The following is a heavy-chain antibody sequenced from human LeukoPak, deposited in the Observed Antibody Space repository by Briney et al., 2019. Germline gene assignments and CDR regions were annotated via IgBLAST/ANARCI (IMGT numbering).Heavy chain of an antibody. CDR1: GYTFTSYG. D-gene: IGHD5-12*01. CDR3: AREGIVATRPRRYFDY. Sequence: GASVKVSCKASGYTFTSYGISWVRQAPGQGLEWMGWISAYNGNTNYAQKLQGGVTMTTDTSTSTAYMELRSLRSDDTAVYYCAREGIVATRPRRYFDYWGQGTLVTVSS. J-gene: IGHJ4*02. CDR2: ISAYNGNT. V-gene: IGHV1-18*04.